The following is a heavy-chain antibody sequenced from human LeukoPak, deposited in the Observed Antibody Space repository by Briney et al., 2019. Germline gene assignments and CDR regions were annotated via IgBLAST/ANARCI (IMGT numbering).Heavy chain of an antibody. D-gene: IGHD3-10*01. CDR3: ARRGLWFGATDY. V-gene: IGHV5-51*01. CDR2: IYPGDSDT. J-gene: IGHJ4*02. CDR1: GYSFTNYW. Sequence: GESLKISCKGSGYSFTNYWIGWVRQMPGKGLEWMGIIYPGDSDTRYRPSFQGQVTISADKSISTAYPQWSRLKASDTAMYYCARRGLWFGATDYWGQGTLVTVSS.